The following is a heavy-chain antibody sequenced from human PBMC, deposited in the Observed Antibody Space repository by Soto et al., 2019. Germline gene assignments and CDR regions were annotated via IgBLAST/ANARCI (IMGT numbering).Heavy chain of an antibody. Sequence: PGGSLRLSCAASGFTFSSYSMHWVRQAPGKGVAWVAVIKYDGSRKYYADSVKGRFTISRDNSKNTLYLQMNSLRAEDTAVYYCARGYCYDSSGYYALGYWGQGTLVTVSS. V-gene: IGHV3-30-3*01. CDR3: ARGYCYDSSGYYALGY. D-gene: IGHD3-22*01. CDR2: IKYDGSRK. CDR1: GFTFSSYS. J-gene: IGHJ4*02.